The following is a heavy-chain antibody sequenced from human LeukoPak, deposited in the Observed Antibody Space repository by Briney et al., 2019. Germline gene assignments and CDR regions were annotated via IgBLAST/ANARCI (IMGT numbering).Heavy chain of an antibody. CDR3: ARGISSWFTYFDY. Sequence: PSETLSLTCTLSGGSISTYYWSWIRQPPGKGLEWIGYIYHSGSTNYNPSLKSRVTISVDTSKNQFSLKLSSVTAADTAVYYCARGISSWFTYFDYWGQGTLVTVSS. V-gene: IGHV4-59*12. D-gene: IGHD6-13*01. J-gene: IGHJ4*02. CDR2: IYHSGST. CDR1: GGSISTYY.